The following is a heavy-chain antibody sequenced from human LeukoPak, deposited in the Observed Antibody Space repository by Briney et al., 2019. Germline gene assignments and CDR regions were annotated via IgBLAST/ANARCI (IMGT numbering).Heavy chain of an antibody. J-gene: IGHJ5*02. CDR1: GGSFSGYY. CDR2: INHSGST. Sequence: PSETLSLTCAVYGGSFSGYYWSWIRQPPGKVLEWIGEINHSGSTNYNPSLKSRVTISLDTSKNHFSLKLRSVTAADTAVYYCARLGSTWFGGGDWFNPWGQGTLVTVSS. V-gene: IGHV4-34*01. CDR3: ARLGSTWFGGGDWFNP. D-gene: IGHD3-10*01.